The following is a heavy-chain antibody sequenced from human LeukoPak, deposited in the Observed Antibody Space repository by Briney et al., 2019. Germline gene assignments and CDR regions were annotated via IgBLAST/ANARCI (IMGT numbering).Heavy chain of an antibody. Sequence: LVKVSCKASGYTFTSYDINWVRQAPGQGLEWMGGIIPIFGTANYAQKFQGRVTITADESTSTAYMELSSLRSEDTAVYYCARDDHNWNYRDDAFDIWGQGTMVTVSS. CDR2: IIPIFGTA. D-gene: IGHD1-7*01. V-gene: IGHV1-69*13. CDR1: GYTFTSYD. CDR3: ARDDHNWNYRDDAFDI. J-gene: IGHJ3*02.